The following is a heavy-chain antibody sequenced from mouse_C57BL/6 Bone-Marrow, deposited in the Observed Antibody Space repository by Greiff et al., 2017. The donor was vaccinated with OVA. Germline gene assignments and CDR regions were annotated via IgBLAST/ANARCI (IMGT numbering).Heavy chain of an antibody. V-gene: IGHV1-74*01. J-gene: IGHJ1*03. Sequence: QVQLKQPGAELVKPGASVKVSCKASGYTFTSYWMHWVKQRPGQGLEWIGRIHPSDSDTNYNQKFKGKATLTVDKSSSKAYMQLSSLTSEDSAVYYCAIGTVHWYFDVWGTGTTVTVSS. CDR3: AIGTVHWYFDV. D-gene: IGHD3-3*01. CDR1: GYTFTSYW. CDR2: IHPSDSDT.